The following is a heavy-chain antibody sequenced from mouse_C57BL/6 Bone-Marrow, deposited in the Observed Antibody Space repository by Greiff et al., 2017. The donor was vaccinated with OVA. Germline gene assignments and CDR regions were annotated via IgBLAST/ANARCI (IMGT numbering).Heavy chain of an antibody. Sequence: VHVKQPGAELVKPGASVKVSCTASGFNIKDYYMHWVKQRTEQGLEWIGRIDPEDGETKYAPKFQGKATITADTSSNTAYLQLSSLTSEDTAVYYCARDSNYPFYAMDYWGQGTSVTVSS. D-gene: IGHD2-5*01. CDR2: IDPEDGET. V-gene: IGHV14-2*01. J-gene: IGHJ4*01. CDR1: GFNIKDYY. CDR3: ARDSNYPFYAMDY.